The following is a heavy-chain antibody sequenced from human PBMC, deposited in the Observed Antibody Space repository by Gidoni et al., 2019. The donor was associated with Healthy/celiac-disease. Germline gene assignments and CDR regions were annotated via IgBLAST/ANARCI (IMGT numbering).Heavy chain of an antibody. V-gene: IGHV3-64D*06. D-gene: IGHD4-4*01. Sequence: EVQLVESGGGLVQPGGSLRLSCSASGFPFSSYAMHWVRQAPGKGLEYVSAISSNGGSTYYADSVKGRFTISRDNSKNTLYLQMSSLRAEDTAVYYCVKLLVTTGRDYWGQGTLVTVSS. CDR1: GFPFSSYA. CDR2: ISSNGGST. J-gene: IGHJ4*02. CDR3: VKLLVTTGRDY.